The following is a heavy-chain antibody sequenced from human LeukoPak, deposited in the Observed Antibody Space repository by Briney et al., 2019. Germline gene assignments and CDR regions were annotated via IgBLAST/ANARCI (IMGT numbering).Heavy chain of an antibody. CDR2: IRSKANSYAT. J-gene: IGHJ4*02. CDR1: GFTFSGSA. CDR3: TRLGDALG. Sequence: GSLKLSCAASGFTFSGSAMHWVRQASGKGLEWVGRIRSKANSYATAYAASVKGRFTISRDDSKNTAYLQMNSLKTEDTAVYYCTRLGDALGWGQGTLVTVSS. V-gene: IGHV3-73*01. D-gene: IGHD2-21*02.